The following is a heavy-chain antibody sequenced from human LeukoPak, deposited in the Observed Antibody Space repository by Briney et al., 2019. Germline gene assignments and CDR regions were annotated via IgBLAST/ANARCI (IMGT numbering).Heavy chain of an antibody. Sequence: ASVKVSCKASGGTFSSYAISWVRQAAGQGLEWMGWIIPIFGTANYAQKFQGRVTITADESTSTAYMELSSLRSEDTAVYYCASTGTVLRLGELSLSDAFDIWGQGTMVTVSS. CDR3: ASTGTVLRLGELSLSDAFDI. CDR2: IIPIFGTA. V-gene: IGHV1-69*13. CDR1: GGTFSSYA. J-gene: IGHJ3*02. D-gene: IGHD3-16*02.